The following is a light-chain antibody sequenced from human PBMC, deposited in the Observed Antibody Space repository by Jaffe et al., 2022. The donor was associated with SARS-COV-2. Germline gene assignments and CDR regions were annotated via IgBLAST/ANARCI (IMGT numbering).Light chain of an antibody. Sequence: DIQLTQSPSFLSASVGDRVTITCRASQGINTYLAWYQQKPEKAPKLLIYSASTLQSGVPSRFSGSGSGTEFTLTISSLQPEDFATYYCQQFNGFPWTFGQGTKVEIQ. V-gene: IGKV1-9*01. CDR3: QQFNGFPWT. CDR2: SAS. J-gene: IGKJ1*01. CDR1: QGINTY.